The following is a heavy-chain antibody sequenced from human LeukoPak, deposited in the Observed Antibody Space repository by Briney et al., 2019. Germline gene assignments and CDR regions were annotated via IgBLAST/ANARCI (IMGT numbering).Heavy chain of an antibody. CDR3: ARDSADEVVTATPLYYFDY. CDR2: INPSGGST. CDR1: GYTFTSYY. Sequence: ASVKVSCKASGYTFTSYYMHWVRQAPGQGLEWMGIINPSGGSTSYAQKFQGRVTMTRDMSTSTVYMELSSLRSEDTAVYYCARDSADEVVTATPLYYFDYWGQGTLVTVSS. J-gene: IGHJ4*02. V-gene: IGHV1-46*01. D-gene: IGHD2-21*02.